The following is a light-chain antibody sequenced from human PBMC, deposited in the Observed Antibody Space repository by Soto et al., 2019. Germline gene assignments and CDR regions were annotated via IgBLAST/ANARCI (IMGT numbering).Light chain of an antibody. CDR1: QSISSSY. Sequence: EIVLTQSPGTLSLSPGKRATLSCRASQSISSSYLAWYQQRPGQAPRLLIYGASSRATGIPDRFSGSGSGTEFTLTISRLELEDFAVYYCQQYGCAAWTFGQGTKVEI. J-gene: IGKJ1*01. CDR2: GAS. CDR3: QQYGCAAWT. V-gene: IGKV3-20*01.